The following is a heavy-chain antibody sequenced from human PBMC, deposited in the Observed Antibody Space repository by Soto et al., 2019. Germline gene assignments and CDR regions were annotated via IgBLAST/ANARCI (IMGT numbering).Heavy chain of an antibody. V-gene: IGHV4-59*01. J-gene: IGHJ4*02. Sequence: QVQLQESGPGLVKPSETLSLTCTVSGGSISSYYWSWIRQPPGKGLEWIGYIYYSGSTNYNPSLQSRVTVSVDPSRNQFSLELSAVTAADTAGYYCARSTWGAGAGDCWGQGTLVAVSS. CDR2: IYYSGST. D-gene: IGHD3-16*01. CDR3: ARSTWGAGAGDC. CDR1: GGSISSYY.